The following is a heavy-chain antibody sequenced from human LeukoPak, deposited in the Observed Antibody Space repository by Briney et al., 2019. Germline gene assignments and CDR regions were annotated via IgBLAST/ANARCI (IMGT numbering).Heavy chain of an antibody. CDR1: GYTFTSYY. V-gene: IGHV1-46*01. D-gene: IGHD3-22*01. Sequence: ASVKVSCKASGYTFTSYYMHWVRQAPGQGLEWVGIINPSGGSTSYAQKFQGRVTMTRDTSTSTVYMELSSLRSEDTAVYYCARLISSGRHQDFWGQGTLVTVSS. J-gene: IGHJ4*02. CDR3: ARLISSGRHQDF. CDR2: INPSGGST.